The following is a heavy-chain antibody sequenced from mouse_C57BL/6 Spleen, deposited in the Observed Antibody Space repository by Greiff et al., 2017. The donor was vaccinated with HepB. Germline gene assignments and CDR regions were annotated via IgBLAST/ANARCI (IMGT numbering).Heavy chain of an antibody. CDR3: AREAFGGYEAMDY. V-gene: IGHV5-4*01. CDR1: GFTFSSYA. Sequence: EVKVVESGGGLVKPGGSLKLSCAASGFTFSSYAMSWVRQTPEKRLEWVATISDGGSYTYYPDNVKGRFTISRDNAKNNLYLQMSHLKSEDTAMYYCAREAFGGYEAMDYWGQGTSVTVSS. J-gene: IGHJ4*01. D-gene: IGHD1-2*01. CDR2: ISDGGSYT.